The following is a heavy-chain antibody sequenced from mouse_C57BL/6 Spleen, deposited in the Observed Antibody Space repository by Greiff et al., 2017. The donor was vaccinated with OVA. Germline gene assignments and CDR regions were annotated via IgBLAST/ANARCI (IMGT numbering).Heavy chain of an antibody. V-gene: IGHV3-6*01. CDR2: ISYDGST. J-gene: IGHJ2*01. CDR1: GYSITSGYY. D-gene: IGHD1-1*01. CDR3: GRGAYGSSGSY. Sequence: EVKLQESGPGLVKPSQSLSLTCSVTGYSITSGYYWNWIRQFPGNKLEWMGYISYDGSTNYNPTLKNRISITRDTSKNQFFLKLNSVTTEDTATYCCGRGAYGSSGSYGGRGTTLTVSS.